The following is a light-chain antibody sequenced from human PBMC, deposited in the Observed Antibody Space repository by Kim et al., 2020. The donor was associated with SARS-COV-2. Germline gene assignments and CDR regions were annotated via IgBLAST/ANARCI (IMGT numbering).Light chain of an antibody. CDR1: VSNTGAHYA. Sequence: VSISCTGRVSNTGAHYAVHWYQRVPGTAPTLPIYGNTNRPAGLPDRFSGSKSGTSASLAISGLLPEDEADYYCQSYDITLSDSRVFGGGTKLTVL. J-gene: IGLJ3*02. CDR3: QSYDITLSDSRV. V-gene: IGLV1-40*01. CDR2: GNT.